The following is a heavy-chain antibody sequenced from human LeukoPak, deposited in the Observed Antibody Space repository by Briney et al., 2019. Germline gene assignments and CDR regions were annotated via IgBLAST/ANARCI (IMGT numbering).Heavy chain of an antibody. CDR2: INPNSGGT. CDR3: ARGEEWELPLGY. D-gene: IGHD1-26*01. CDR1: GYTFTGYY. J-gene: IGHJ4*02. Sequence: ASVKASCKASGYTFTGYYMHWVRQAPGQGLEWMGWINPNSGGTNYAQKFQGRVTITRDTSISTAYMELSRLRSDDTAVYYCARGEEWELPLGYWGQGTLVTVSS. V-gene: IGHV1-2*02.